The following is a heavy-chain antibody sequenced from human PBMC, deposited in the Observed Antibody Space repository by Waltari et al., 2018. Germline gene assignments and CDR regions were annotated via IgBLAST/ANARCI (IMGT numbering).Heavy chain of an antibody. J-gene: IGHJ5*02. CDR1: GGSISSSSYY. Sequence: QLQLQESGPGLVKPSETLSLTCPVSGGSISSSSYYWGWIRQPPGKGLEWIGSIYYSGSTYYNPSLKSRVTISVDTSKNQFSLKLSSVTAADTAVYYCARDGKFNWFDPWGQGTLVTVSS. V-gene: IGHV4-39*07. CDR3: ARDGKFNWFDP. D-gene: IGHD1-26*01. CDR2: IYYSGST.